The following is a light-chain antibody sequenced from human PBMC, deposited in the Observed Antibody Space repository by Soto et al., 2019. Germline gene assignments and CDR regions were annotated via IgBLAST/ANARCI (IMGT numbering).Light chain of an antibody. CDR3: QQYNSYH. CDR1: QSISSW. CDR2: DAS. J-gene: IGKJ4*01. Sequence: DIQMTQSPSTLSASVGDRVTITCRASQSISSWLAWYQQKPGKAPKLLIYDASSLESGVPSRFSGSGSETEFTLTISSLQPDDFATYYCQQYNSYHFGGGTKVEIK. V-gene: IGKV1-5*01.